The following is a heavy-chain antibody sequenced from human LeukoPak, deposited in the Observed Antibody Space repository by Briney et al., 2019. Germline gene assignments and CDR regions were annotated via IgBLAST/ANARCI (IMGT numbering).Heavy chain of an antibody. D-gene: IGHD6-13*01. CDR2: ISAYNGNT. Sequence: GSVKVSCKASGYTFTSYGISWVRQAPGQGLEWMGWISAYNGNTNYAQKLQGRVTMTTDTSTSTAYMELSSLRSEDTAVYYCARGGYSSSWYAGTNYYGMDVWGQGTTVTVSS. V-gene: IGHV1-18*01. CDR1: GYTFTSYG. CDR3: ARGGYSSSWYAGTNYYGMDV. J-gene: IGHJ6*02.